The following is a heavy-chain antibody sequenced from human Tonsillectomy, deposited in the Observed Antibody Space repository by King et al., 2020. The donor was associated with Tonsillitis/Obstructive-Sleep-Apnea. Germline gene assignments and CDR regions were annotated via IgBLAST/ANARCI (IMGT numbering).Heavy chain of an antibody. CDR1: GYSFTSYW. CDR2: IYPGDSDT. V-gene: IGHV5-51*01. CDR3: ARGTFLVATIFDVGGAFDI. D-gene: IGHD5-12*01. J-gene: IGHJ3*02. Sequence: QLVQSGAEVKKPGESLKISCKGSGYSFTSYWIGWVRQMPGKGLEWMGIIYPGDSDTRYSPSFQGQVTISADKSISTAYLQWSSLKASDTAMYYCARGTFLVATIFDVGGAFDIWGQGTMVTVSS.